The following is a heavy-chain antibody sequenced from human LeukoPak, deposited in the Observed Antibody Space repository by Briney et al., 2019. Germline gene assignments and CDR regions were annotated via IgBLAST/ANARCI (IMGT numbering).Heavy chain of an antibody. D-gene: IGHD5-24*01. CDR3: ARARDGYNYLYFDY. CDR1: GFTFSSYW. J-gene: IGHJ4*02. CDR2: IKSDGSSI. V-gene: IGHV3-74*01. Sequence: PGGSLRLSCAASGFTFSSYWMHWVRQAPGKGLVWVSRIKSDGSSISYADSVKGRFIISRDNAKNTLYLQMNSLRAEDTAVYYCARARDGYNYLYFDYWGQGTLVTVSS.